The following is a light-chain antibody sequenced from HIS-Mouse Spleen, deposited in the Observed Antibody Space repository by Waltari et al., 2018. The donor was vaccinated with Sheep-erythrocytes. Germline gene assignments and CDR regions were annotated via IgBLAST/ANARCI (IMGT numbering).Light chain of an antibody. CDR3: NSRDSSGKV. V-gene: IGLV3-19*01. CDR1: SLGGAY. CDR2: GKN. Sequence: SSELTQDPAVSVALGQTVRLTCQGVSLGGAYASWYQQTLGQAPVLVIYGKNNRPSGIQDRFSASSSGNTASLTITGAQAEDEADYYCNSRDSSGKVFGGGTKLTVL. J-gene: IGLJ2*01.